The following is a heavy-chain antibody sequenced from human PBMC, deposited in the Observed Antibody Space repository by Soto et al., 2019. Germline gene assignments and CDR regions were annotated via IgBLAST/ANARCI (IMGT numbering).Heavy chain of an antibody. Sequence: GETLRLSCAASGFTFSSFAMNWVRQAPGKGLEWVSSLRGSGGNTYYADSVKGRFTISRDNSKNTLYLQMRSLRPEDTAVYYCARPRGYGVFDAVDIWGQGTMVTVSS. J-gene: IGHJ3*02. CDR3: ARPRGYGVFDAVDI. CDR1: GFTFSSFA. V-gene: IGHV3-23*01. CDR2: LRGSGGNT. D-gene: IGHD4-17*01.